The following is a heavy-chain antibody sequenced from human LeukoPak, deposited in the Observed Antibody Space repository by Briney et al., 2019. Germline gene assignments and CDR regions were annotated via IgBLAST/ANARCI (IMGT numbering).Heavy chain of an antibody. J-gene: IGHJ4*02. CDR1: GFTFSSNG. Sequence: GGSLRLSCVASGFTFSSNGMHWVSQAPGKGLEWVAFIWSDGSNKYYADSVKGRFTISRDNSKNTVYLQMNNLRVEDTAVYYCAKDQGSGAFDYWGQGTLVTVSS. CDR3: AKDQGSGAFDY. V-gene: IGHV3-30*02. CDR2: IWSDGSNK. D-gene: IGHD6-19*01.